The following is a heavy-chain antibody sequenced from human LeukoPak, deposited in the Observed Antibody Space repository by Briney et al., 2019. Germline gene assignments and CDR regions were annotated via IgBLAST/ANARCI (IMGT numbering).Heavy chain of an antibody. D-gene: IGHD4/OR15-4a*01. CDR1: GVTFGNYD. Sequence: PGRSLRLSCGACGVTFGNYDMHWVRDATGKGLEGVSGINWNSDRVTYADSVKGRFTISRDNAKNSLYLQLSSLRVEDTAVYYCSKGAGCEQESRLEYWGQGALVTVSS. V-gene: IGHV3-9*01. J-gene: IGHJ4*02. CDR2: INWNSDRV. CDR3: SKGAGCEQESRLEY.